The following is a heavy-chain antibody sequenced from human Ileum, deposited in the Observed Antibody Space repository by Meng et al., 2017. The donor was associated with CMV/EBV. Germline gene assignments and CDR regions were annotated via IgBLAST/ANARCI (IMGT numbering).Heavy chain of an antibody. CDR1: GGHINNNSFN. J-gene: IGHJ5*02. Sequence: LQWRQSGPERKMPWDTVTLTCTVSGGHINNNSFNWVRHAPGQGQELKGSSSVFYSAPNYSKQSLRRRIIISVETTNTNFTLMTSFVTEETAAVYCSAGFIAAAGSFDPWGQGTLVTVSS. D-gene: IGHD6-13*01. CDR3: AGFIAAAGSFDP. V-gene: IGHV4-39*02. CDR2: VFYSAPN.